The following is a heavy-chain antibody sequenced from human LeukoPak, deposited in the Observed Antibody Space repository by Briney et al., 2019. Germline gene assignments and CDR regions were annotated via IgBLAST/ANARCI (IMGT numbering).Heavy chain of an antibody. V-gene: IGHV1-69*05. D-gene: IGHD3-10*01. Sequence: SESVSYKASGVTFSSYAISWVRQAPGQGLEGMGGIIPIFGTANYAQKFQGRVTITTDESTSTAYMELSSLRSEDTAVYYCARAEEDRSGSFCGGYWGQGTLITVSS. J-gene: IGHJ4*02. CDR2: IIPIFGTA. CDR1: GVTFSSYA. CDR3: ARAEEDRSGSFCGGY.